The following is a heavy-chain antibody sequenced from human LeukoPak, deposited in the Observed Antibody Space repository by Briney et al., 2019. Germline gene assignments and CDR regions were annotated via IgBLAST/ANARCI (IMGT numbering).Heavy chain of an antibody. J-gene: IGHJ5*02. CDR3: ARDRVAAAGIRWFDP. V-gene: IGHV1-18*01. D-gene: IGHD6-13*01. Sequence: GASVKVPCKASGYTFTSYGISWVRQAPGQGLEWMGWISAYNGNTNYAQKLQGRVTMTTDTPTSTAYMELRSLRSDDTAVYYCARDRVAAAGIRWFDPWGQGTLVTVSS. CDR1: GYTFTSYG. CDR2: ISAYNGNT.